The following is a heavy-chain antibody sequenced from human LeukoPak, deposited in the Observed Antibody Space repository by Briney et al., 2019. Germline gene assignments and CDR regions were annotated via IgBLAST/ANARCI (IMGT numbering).Heavy chain of an antibody. Sequence: GGSLRLSCAASGFTFSSYAMSWVRQAPGKGLEWASAISGSGGSTYYADSVKGRFTISRDNSKNTLYLQMNSLRAEDTAVYYCAKMVEWRSGLDYWGQGTLVTVSS. CDR3: AKMVEWRSGLDY. CDR2: ISGSGGST. J-gene: IGHJ4*02. D-gene: IGHD1-26*01. CDR1: GFTFSSYA. V-gene: IGHV3-23*01.